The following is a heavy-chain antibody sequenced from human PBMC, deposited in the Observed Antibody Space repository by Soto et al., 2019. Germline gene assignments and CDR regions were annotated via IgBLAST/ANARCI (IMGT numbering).Heavy chain of an antibody. CDR1: GFTFSNYW. V-gene: IGHV3-74*01. CDR3: ARDRGGAGSY. D-gene: IGHD1-26*01. J-gene: IGHJ4*02. Sequence: AQLVESGGGLVQPGGSLRLSCAASGFTFSNYWMHWVRQVPGQGPVWVSRLNRDGSRTDYAGSLRGRFTIFRDNARNTLYLQMNSLRAEDTAMYYCARDRGGAGSYWGQGTLVTVSS. CDR2: LNRDGSRT.